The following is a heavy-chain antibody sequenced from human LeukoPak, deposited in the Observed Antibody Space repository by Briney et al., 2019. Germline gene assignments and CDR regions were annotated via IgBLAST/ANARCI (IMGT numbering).Heavy chain of an antibody. D-gene: IGHD6-13*01. Sequence: GGSLRLSCAASGFTFSSYWMSWVRQAPGKGLEWVANIKQDGSEKYYVDSVKGRFTISRDNAKNSLYLQMNSLRAEDTAVYYCARVGRWYTTYFDYWGQGTLVTVSS. CDR3: ARVGRWYTTYFDY. CDR2: IKQDGSEK. J-gene: IGHJ4*02. CDR1: GFTFSSYW. V-gene: IGHV3-7*01.